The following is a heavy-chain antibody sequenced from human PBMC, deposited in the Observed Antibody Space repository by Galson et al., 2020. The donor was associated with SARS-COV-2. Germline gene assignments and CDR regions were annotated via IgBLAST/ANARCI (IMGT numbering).Heavy chain of an antibody. V-gene: IGHV3-21*01. J-gene: IGHJ3*02. CDR1: GFTFSSYS. CDR3: AKSPITMIGIDAFDI. Sequence: NSGGSLRLSCAASGFTFSSYSMNWVRQAPGKGLEWVSSISSSSSYIYYADSVKGRFTISRDNAKNSLYLQMNSLRAEDTAVYYCAKSPITMIGIDAFDIWGQGTMVTVSS. D-gene: IGHD3-22*01. CDR2: ISSSSSYI.